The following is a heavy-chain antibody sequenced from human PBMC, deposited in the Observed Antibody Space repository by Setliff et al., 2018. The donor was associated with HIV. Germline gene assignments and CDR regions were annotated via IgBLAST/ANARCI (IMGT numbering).Heavy chain of an antibody. CDR3: ARRKGYCSGPSCLEFSWFDP. CDR1: GGSISSSSYY. V-gene: IGHV4-39*01. D-gene: IGHD2-2*01. J-gene: IGHJ5*02. CDR2: IYYSGSA. Sequence: KTSETLSLTCTVSGGSISSSSYYWGWIRQPPGKGLEWIGSIYYSGSAYYSPSLKSRVTISVDTSKNQFSLKLSSVTAADTAVYYCARRKGYCSGPSCLEFSWFDPWGQGTLVTVSS.